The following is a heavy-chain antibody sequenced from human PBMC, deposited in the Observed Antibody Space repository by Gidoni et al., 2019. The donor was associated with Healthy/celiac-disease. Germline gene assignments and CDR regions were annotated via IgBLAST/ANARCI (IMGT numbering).Heavy chain of an antibody. D-gene: IGHD3-10*01. V-gene: IGHV4-61*02. CDR2: IYTSGST. J-gene: IGHJ4*02. CDR1: GGSISSGSYY. Sequence: QVQLQESGPGLVKPSQTLSLTCTVSGGSISSGSYYWSWIRPPAGKGLEWIGRIYTSGSTNYNPSLKSRFTISVDTSKNRFSLKLSSVTAADTAVYYCARVGPVGDFDYWGQGTLVTVSS. CDR3: ARVGPVGDFDY.